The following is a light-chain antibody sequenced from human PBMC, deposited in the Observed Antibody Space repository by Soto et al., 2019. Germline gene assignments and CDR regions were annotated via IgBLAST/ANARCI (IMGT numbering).Light chain of an antibody. V-gene: IGLV2-8*01. CDR1: SGEVGDNY. CDR2: EVT. CDR3: SAYAGSNTFV. Sequence: QSALAHPPSASGSPVQGVTISCTGTSGEVGDNYVSWYQQHLGKAPKLLFYEVTLRPSAVHDRFSGSNSGNTASLTVAGLQADDDADYCFSAYAGSNTFVFGTGTKVTVL. J-gene: IGLJ1*01.